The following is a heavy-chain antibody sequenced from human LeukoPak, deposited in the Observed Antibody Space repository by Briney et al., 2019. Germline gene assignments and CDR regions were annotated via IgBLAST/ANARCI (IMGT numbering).Heavy chain of an antibody. CDR3: ARVVVVVAATLGWFDP. J-gene: IGHJ5*02. Sequence: SETLSLTCTVSGYSISSGYYWSWIRQPPGKGLEWIGEINHSGSTNYNSSLKSRVTISVDTSKNQFSLKLSSVTAADTAVYYCARVVVVVAATLGWFDPWGQGTLVTVSS. CDR1: GYSISSGYY. CDR2: INHSGST. V-gene: IGHV4-38-2*02. D-gene: IGHD2-15*01.